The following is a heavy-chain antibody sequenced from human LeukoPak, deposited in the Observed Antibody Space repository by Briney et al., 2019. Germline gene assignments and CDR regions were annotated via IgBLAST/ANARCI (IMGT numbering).Heavy chain of an antibody. V-gene: IGHV3-30*18. CDR3: AKDLGYYSSYYYGMDV. Sequence: QPGGSLRLSCAASGFTFSSSGMHWVRQAPGKGLEWVAVISYDGRSKYYGDPVKGRFTISRDNSKNTLYLQMNSLRAEDSAVYYCAKDLGYYSSYYYGMDVWGQGTTVTVSS. CDR1: GFTFSSSG. D-gene: IGHD4-11*01. J-gene: IGHJ6*02. CDR2: ISYDGRSK.